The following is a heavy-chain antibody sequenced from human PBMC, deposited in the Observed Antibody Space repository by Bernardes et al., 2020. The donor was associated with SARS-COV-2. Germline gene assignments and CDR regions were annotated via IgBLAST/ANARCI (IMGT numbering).Heavy chain of an antibody. CDR3: AKEEGNIVVVPAARNHLYYYYYGMDV. D-gene: IGHD2-2*01. V-gene: IGHV3-30*18. CDR1: GFTFSSYG. CDR2: ISYDGSNK. J-gene: IGHJ6*02. Sequence: GGSLRLSCAASGFTFSSYGMHWVRQAPGKGLEWVAVISYDGSNKYYADSVKGRFTISRDNSKNTLYLQMNSLRAEDTAVYYCAKEEGNIVVVPAARNHLYYYYYGMDVWGQGTTVTVSS.